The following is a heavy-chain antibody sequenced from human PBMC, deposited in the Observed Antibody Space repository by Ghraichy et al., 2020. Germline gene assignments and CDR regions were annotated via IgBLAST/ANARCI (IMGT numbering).Heavy chain of an antibody. CDR1: GGSISSYY. CDR3: ARWACSSSNCYSRYFDL. J-gene: IGHJ2*01. V-gene: IGHV4-59*08. Sequence: SETLSLTCTVSGGSISSYYWSWLRQPPGKGLEWIGYIYNSGSTNYNPSLKSRVTISIDTSKNQFSLRLSSVTAADTAVYYCARWACSSSNCYSRYFDLWGRGALVTVSS. D-gene: IGHD2-2*02. CDR2: IYNSGST.